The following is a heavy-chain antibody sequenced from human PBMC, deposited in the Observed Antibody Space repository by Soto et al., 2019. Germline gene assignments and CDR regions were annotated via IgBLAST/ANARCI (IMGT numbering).Heavy chain of an antibody. D-gene: IGHD6-6*01. CDR1: GYTFFSYG. V-gene: IGHV1-18*01. CDR2: ISGYNGNT. CDR3: ARKSSSSSWFDP. J-gene: IGHJ5*02. Sequence: ASVKVSCKTSGYTFFSYGISWVLQAPGQGLEWMGWISGYNGNTNYAQKFQARVTMTADTSTGTAYMELRSLRSDDTAFYYCARKSSSSSWFDPWGQGTLVTVSS.